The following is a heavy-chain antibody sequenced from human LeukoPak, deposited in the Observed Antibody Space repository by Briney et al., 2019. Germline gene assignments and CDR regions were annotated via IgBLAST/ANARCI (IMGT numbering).Heavy chain of an antibody. CDR1: GFSFSSYE. Sequence: PGGSLRLSCAASGFSFSSYEMNWVRQAPGKGLEWVSSISSSSIYIYYADSVKGRFTISRDNANNSLYLQMNSLRAEDTAVYYCARDQRFGHFDSWGQGTLVTVSS. CDR2: ISSSSIYI. CDR3: ARDQRFGHFDS. D-gene: IGHD3-10*01. J-gene: IGHJ4*02. V-gene: IGHV3-21*01.